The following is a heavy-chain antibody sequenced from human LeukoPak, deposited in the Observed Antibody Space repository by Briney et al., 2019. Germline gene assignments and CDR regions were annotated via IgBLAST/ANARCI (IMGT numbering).Heavy chain of an antibody. CDR1: GGSISSYY. D-gene: IGHD1/OR15-1a*01. CDR3: AKTENSYSYYMDV. Sequence: EPSETLSLTCTVSGGSISSYYWSWIRQPAGKGLEWIGRIYTIGSTTYNPSLKSRVTMSVDTSKNQFSLRLSSVTAADTAVYYCAKTENSYSYYMDVWGKGTTVTVSS. J-gene: IGHJ6*03. V-gene: IGHV4-4*07. CDR2: IYTIGST.